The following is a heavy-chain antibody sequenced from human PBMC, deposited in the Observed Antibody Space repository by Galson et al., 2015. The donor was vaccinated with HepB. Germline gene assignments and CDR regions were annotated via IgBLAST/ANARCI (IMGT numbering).Heavy chain of an antibody. CDR3: AKDRVIAVAGPDGRYYYYGMDV. Sequence: SLRLSCAASGFTFSSYGMHWVRQAPGKGLEWVAVISYDGSNKYYADSVKGRFTISRDNSKNTLYLQMNSLRAEDTAVYYCAKDRVIAVAGPDGRYYYYGMDVWGQGTTVPVSS. CDR1: GFTFSSYG. V-gene: IGHV3-30*18. D-gene: IGHD6-19*01. J-gene: IGHJ6*02. CDR2: ISYDGSNK.